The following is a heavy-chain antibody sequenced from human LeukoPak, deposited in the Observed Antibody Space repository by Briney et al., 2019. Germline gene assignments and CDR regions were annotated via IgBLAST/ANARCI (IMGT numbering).Heavy chain of an antibody. CDR1: GFTFSSYE. Sequence: GGSLRLSCAASGFTFSSYEMNWVRQAPGKGLEWVSYISSSGSTIYYADSVKGRFTISRDNSKNTVYLQMDSLRDEDTAVYYCARPTLEWLLYDAFDIWGQGTMVTVTS. CDR2: ISSSGSTI. D-gene: IGHD3-3*01. J-gene: IGHJ3*02. V-gene: IGHV3-48*03. CDR3: ARPTLEWLLYDAFDI.